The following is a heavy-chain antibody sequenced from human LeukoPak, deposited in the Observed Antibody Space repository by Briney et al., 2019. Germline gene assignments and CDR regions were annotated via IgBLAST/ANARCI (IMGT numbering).Heavy chain of an antibody. V-gene: IGHV4-4*09. CDR1: GGSISSYY. CDR2: IYTSGST. CDR3: ARRAIPGAFDI. D-gene: IGHD2-2*01. Sequence: SETLSLTCTVSGGSISSYYWSWIRQPPGKGLEWIGYIYTSGSTNYNPSLKSRVTISVDTSKNQFSLKLSSVTAANTAVYYCARRAIPGAFDIWGQGTMVTVSS. J-gene: IGHJ3*02.